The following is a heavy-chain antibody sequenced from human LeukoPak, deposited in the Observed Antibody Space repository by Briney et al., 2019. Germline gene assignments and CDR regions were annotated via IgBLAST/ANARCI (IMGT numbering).Heavy chain of an antibody. CDR2: INPSGGST. D-gene: IGHD2-21*02. Sequence: ASVKVSCKASGYTFTSYGISWVRQAPGQGLEWMGIINPSGGSTSYAQKFQGRVTMTRDTSTSTVYMELSSLRSEDTAVYYCARDLTQHIVVVTGGTAWDYWGQGTLVTVSS. CDR1: GYTFTSYG. V-gene: IGHV1-46*01. CDR3: ARDLTQHIVVVTGGTAWDY. J-gene: IGHJ4*02.